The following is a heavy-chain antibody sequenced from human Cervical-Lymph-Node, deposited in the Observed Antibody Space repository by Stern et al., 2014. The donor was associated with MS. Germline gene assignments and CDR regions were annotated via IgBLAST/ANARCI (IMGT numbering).Heavy chain of an antibody. CDR3: ARPVGASNWYFDL. CDR2: IYYSGST. V-gene: IGHV4-59*01. CDR1: GGSISSYY. J-gene: IGHJ2*01. D-gene: IGHD1-26*01. Sequence: VQLEESGPGLVKPSETLSLTCTVSGGSISSYYWSWIRQPPGKGLEWIGYIYYSGSTNYNPSLKSRVTISVDTSKNQFSLKLSSVTAADTAVYYCARPVGASNWYFDLWGRGTLVTVSS.